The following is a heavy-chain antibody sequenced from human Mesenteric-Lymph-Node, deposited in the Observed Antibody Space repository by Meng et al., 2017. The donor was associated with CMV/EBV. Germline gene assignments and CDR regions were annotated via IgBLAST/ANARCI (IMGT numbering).Heavy chain of an antibody. Sequence: GGSLRLSCAASGFTFSSYSMNWVRQAPGKGLEWVSSITSSSSYIYYADSVKGRFTISRDNAKNSLYLQMNSLRAEDTAVYYCAREEAYYDFWSGYYYYYYYGMDVWGQGTTVTVSS. CDR2: ITSSSSYI. J-gene: IGHJ6*02. V-gene: IGHV3-21*01. D-gene: IGHD3-3*01. CDR1: GFTFSSYS. CDR3: AREEAYYDFWSGYYYYYYYGMDV.